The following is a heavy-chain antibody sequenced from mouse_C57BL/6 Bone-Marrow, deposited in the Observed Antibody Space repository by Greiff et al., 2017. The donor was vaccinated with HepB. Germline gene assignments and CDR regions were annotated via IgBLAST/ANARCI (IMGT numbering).Heavy chain of an antibody. D-gene: IGHD2-1*01. V-gene: IGHV7-1*01. CDR3: ARDANYGTDY. CDR2: SRNKANDYTT. Sequence: EVKVVESGGGLVQSGRSLRLSCATSGFTFSDFYMEWVRQAPGKGLEWIAASRNKANDYTTEYSASVKGRFIVSRDTSQSILYLQMNALRAEDTAIYYCARDANYGTDYWGQGTTLTVSS. CDR1: GFTFSDFY. J-gene: IGHJ2*01.